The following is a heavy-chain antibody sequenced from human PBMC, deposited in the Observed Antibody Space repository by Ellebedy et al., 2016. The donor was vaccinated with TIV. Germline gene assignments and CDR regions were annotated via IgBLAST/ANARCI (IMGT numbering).Heavy chain of an antibody. CDR1: GFTFSDYY. CDR2: ISSSSSFT. Sequence: GGSLRLSXAASGFTFSDYYMTWIRQAPGKGLGWVSYISSSSSFTDYADSVKGRFTISRDNAKNTLYLQMNSLRADDTAVYYCARSAYYGGKGYYFDSWGQGTLVTVSS. V-gene: IGHV3-11*06. CDR3: ARSAYYGGKGYYFDS. D-gene: IGHD4-23*01. J-gene: IGHJ4*02.